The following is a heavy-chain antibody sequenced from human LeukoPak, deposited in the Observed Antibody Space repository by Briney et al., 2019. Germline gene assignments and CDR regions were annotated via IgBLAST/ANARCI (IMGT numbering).Heavy chain of an antibody. V-gene: IGHV4-61*08. CDR1: GGSISSGDYY. Sequence: SETLSLTCTVSGGSISSGDYYWSWIRQPPGKGLEWIGYIYYSGSTNYNPSLKSRVTISVDTSKNQFSLKLSSVTAADTAVYYCARYCSGGSCYWGYFDYWGQGTLVTVSS. CDR3: ARYCSGGSCYWGYFDY. CDR2: IYYSGST. J-gene: IGHJ4*02. D-gene: IGHD2-15*01.